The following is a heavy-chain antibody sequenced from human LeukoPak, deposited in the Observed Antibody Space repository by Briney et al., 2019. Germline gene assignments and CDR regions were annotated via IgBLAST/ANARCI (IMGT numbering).Heavy chain of an antibody. Sequence: WASVKVSCKTSGYTFTRYYMQWVRQAPGHGLEWMGIINPISGATDYAQKFQGRVTMTRDTSTSTVYMELSSLRSEDTAMYYCARLPYRDGVAQDYWGQGTLVTVSS. CDR2: INPISGAT. CDR1: GYTFTRYY. V-gene: IGHV1-46*01. D-gene: IGHD3-16*02. CDR3: ARLPYRDGVAQDY. J-gene: IGHJ4*02.